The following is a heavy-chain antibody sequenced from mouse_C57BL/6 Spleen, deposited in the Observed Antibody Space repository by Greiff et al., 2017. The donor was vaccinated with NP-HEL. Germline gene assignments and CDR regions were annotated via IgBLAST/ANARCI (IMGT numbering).Heavy chain of an antibody. J-gene: IGHJ4*01. CDR3: ARWGYYGSSPYAMDY. Sequence: QVQLQQPGAELVMPGASVKLSCKASGYTFTSYWMHWVKQRPGQGLEWIGEIDPSDSYTNYNHKFKGKSTLTVDKSSSTAYMQLSSLTSEDSAVYYCARWGYYGSSPYAMDYWGQGTSVTVSS. D-gene: IGHD1-1*01. V-gene: IGHV1-69*01. CDR1: GYTFTSYW. CDR2: IDPSDSYT.